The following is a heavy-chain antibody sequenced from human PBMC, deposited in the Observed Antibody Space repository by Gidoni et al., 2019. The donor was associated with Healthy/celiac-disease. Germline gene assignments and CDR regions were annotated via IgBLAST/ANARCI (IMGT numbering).Heavy chain of an antibody. V-gene: IGHV3-9*01. CDR2: ISWNSGSI. Sequence: VQLVESGGGLVQPGRSRRLSCAASGFTFDAYAMHWVRQAPGKGRGWVSGISWNSGSIGYADSVKVRFNISRDNAKNSLYLQMNSLRAEDTALYYCAKAFEGGYAGFDYWGQGTLVTVSS. J-gene: IGHJ4*02. D-gene: IGHD5-12*01. CDR3: AKAFEGGYAGFDY. CDR1: GFTFDAYA.